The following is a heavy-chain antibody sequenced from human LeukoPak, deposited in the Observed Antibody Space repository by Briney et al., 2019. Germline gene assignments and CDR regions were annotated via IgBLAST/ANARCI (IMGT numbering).Heavy chain of an antibody. CDR3: ARDRVLLWFGELLRWFDP. Sequence: PSETLSLTCTVSGGSISSYYWSWIRQPPGKGLEWIGYIYYSGSTNYNPSLKSRVTISVDTSKNQFSLKLSSVTAADTAVYYCARDRVLLWFGELLRWFDPWGQGTLVTVSS. J-gene: IGHJ5*02. V-gene: IGHV4-59*01. D-gene: IGHD3-10*01. CDR2: IYYSGST. CDR1: GGSISSYY.